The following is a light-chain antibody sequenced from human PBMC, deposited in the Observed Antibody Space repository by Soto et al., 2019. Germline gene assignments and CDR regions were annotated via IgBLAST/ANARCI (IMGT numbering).Light chain of an antibody. CDR2: DAS. Sequence: DIQMTQSPSTLSASVGDRVTITCRASQSISSWSAWYQQKPGKAPKLLIYDASSLESGVPSRFSGSGSGTEFTLTISSLQPDDFATYYCQQYKTFGQGTKVEIK. CDR3: QQYKT. V-gene: IGKV1-5*01. J-gene: IGKJ1*01. CDR1: QSISSW.